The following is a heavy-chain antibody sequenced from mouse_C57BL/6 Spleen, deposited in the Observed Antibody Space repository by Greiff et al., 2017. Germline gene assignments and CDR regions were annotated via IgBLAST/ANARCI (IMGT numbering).Heavy chain of an antibody. CDR2: IDPSDSYT. Sequence: QVQLQQPGAELVMPGASVKLSCKASGYTFPSYWMHWVKQRPGQGLEWIGEIDPSDSYTNYNQKFKGKSTLTVDKSSSTAYMQLSSLTSEDSAVYYCARSYGNYYAMDYWGQGTSVTVSS. J-gene: IGHJ4*01. CDR3: ARSYGNYYAMDY. V-gene: IGHV1-69*01. D-gene: IGHD2-1*01. CDR1: GYTFPSYW.